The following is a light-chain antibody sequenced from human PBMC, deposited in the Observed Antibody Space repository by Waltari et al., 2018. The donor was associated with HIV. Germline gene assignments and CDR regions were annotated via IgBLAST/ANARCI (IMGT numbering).Light chain of an antibody. CDR2: AAS. J-gene: IGKJ4*01. V-gene: IGKV3-20*01. Sequence: IVLTQSPGTLSLSPGERATLSCWASQSVSNNYLAWYYQKPGQAPRLLIYAASSRAPGIPDRFSGSGSGTDFTLTITGLEPEDFAVYYCQHYGSSPLTFGGGTKVEIK. CDR3: QHYGSSPLT. CDR1: QSVSNNY.